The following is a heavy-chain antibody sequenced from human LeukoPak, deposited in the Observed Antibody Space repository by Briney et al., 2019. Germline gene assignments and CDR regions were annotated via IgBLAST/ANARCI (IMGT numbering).Heavy chain of an antibody. V-gene: IGHV1-18*01. CDR1: GYTFTIYG. CDR3: ARDFYRGAVSGVPSDY. D-gene: IGHD6-19*01. Sequence: GASVKVSCKASGYTFTIYGISWVRQAPGQGLEWMGWISAENGNTNYAQRFQGRVTMTTDTSTTTAYMELRSLRSDDTAIYYCARDFYRGAVSGVPSDYWGQGTLVTVSS. CDR2: ISAENGNT. J-gene: IGHJ4*02.